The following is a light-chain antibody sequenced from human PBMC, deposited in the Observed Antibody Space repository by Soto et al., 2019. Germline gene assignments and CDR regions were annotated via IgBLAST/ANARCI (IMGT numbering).Light chain of an antibody. CDR3: QQYATSPFT. Sequence: EIVLTQSPGTLSLSPGERATLSCRASQSISAGYLAWYQQRPGQSPRLLISGASTRATGVPDRFSGSGSETDFTLTITRLKPEDFAVYFCQQYATSPFTFGPGTKLQIK. CDR1: QSISAGY. CDR2: GAS. V-gene: IGKV3-20*01. J-gene: IGKJ2*01.